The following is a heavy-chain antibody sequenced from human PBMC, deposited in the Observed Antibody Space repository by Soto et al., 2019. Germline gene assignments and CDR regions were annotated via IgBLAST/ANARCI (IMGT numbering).Heavy chain of an antibody. Sequence: SETVSLTCTVSGGSISSGGYYWSWIRLHPGKGLEWIGYIYYSGSTYYNPSLKSRVTIAVDTSKNQFSLKLSSVTAADTAVYYCARVFSESSSFFAPCGQGTLVTVSS. CDR3: ARVFSESSSFFAP. CDR2: IYYSGST. V-gene: IGHV4-31*03. CDR1: GGSISSGGYY. D-gene: IGHD6-13*01. J-gene: IGHJ5*02.